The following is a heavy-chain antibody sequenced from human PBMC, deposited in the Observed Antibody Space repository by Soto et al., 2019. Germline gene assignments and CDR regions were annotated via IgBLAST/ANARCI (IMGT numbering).Heavy chain of an antibody. D-gene: IGHD4-4*01. CDR1: GFTFSSYA. CDR2: ISGSGGST. J-gene: IGHJ4*02. Sequence: PGGSLRLSCAASGFTFSSYAMSWVRQAPGKGLEWVSAISGSGGSTYYADSVKGRFTISRDNSKNTLYLQMNSLRAEDTAVYYCAKDNTSSNYDGVSFDYWGQGTLVTVSS. CDR3: AKDNTSSNYDGVSFDY. V-gene: IGHV3-23*01.